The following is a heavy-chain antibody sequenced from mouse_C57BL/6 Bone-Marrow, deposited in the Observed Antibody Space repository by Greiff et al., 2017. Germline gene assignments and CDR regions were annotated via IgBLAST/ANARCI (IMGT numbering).Heavy chain of an antibody. CDR3: ARYDYDGYYYAMDY. CDR1: GYAFSSSW. J-gene: IGHJ4*01. Sequence: QVQLQQSGPELVKPGASVTISCKASGYAFSSSWMNWVKQRPGKGLEWIGRIYPGDGDTNYNGKFKGKATLTADKSSSTAYMQLSSLTSEDSAVYFCARYDYDGYYYAMDYWGQGTSVTVSS. CDR2: IYPGDGDT. D-gene: IGHD2-4*01. V-gene: IGHV1-82*01.